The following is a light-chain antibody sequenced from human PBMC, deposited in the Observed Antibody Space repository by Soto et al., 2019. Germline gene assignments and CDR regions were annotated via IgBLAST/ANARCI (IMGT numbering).Light chain of an antibody. CDR1: SSDVGGSNY. CDR3: GSYSSSSTLYV. J-gene: IGLJ1*01. CDR2: DVS. V-gene: IGLV2-14*03. Sequence: QSALTQPSSVSGSAGESITISCTGTSSDVGGSNYVSWYQQHPGKAPKLMIYDVSNRPSGVSNRFSGSKSGNTASLTISGLHAEDEADYYCGSYSSSSTLYVFGTGTKLTV.